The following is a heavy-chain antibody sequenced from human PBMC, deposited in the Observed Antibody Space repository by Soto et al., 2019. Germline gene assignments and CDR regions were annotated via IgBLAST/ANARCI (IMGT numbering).Heavy chain of an antibody. CDR3: AKKAQLYYFDY. D-gene: IGHD5-18*01. V-gene: IGHV4-34*01. CDR1: GGSFSGYY. J-gene: IGHJ4*02. Sequence: PSETLSLTCAVYGGSFSGYYWSWIRQPPGKGLEWIGEINHSGSTNYNPSLKSRVTMSVDTSKNQFSLKMSSVTAADTAVYFCAKKAQLYYFDYWGQGTLVTVSS. CDR2: INHSGST.